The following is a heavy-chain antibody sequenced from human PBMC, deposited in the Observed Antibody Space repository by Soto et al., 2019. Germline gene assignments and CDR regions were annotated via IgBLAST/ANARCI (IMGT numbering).Heavy chain of an antibody. D-gene: IGHD3-9*01. Sequence: QVQLVQSGAEVKKPGSSVKVSCKASGGTFSSYTISWVRQAPGQGLEWMGRIIPILGIANDAQKIQGRVTITADKSTSTAYMELSSLRSEDTAVYYCARDSAERYHEKYFDYWGQGTLVTVSS. V-gene: IGHV1-69*08. J-gene: IGHJ4*02. CDR1: GGTFSSYT. CDR2: IIPILGIA. CDR3: ARDSAERYHEKYFDY.